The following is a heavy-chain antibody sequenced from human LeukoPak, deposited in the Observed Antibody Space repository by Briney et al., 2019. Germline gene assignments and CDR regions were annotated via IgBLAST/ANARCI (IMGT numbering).Heavy chain of an antibody. Sequence: GGSLRLSCAASGFTFSSYGMHWVRQAPGKGLEWVAVISYDGSNKYYADSVKGRFTISRDNSKNTLYLHMNSLRAEDTAVYYCAKEFLSEAVAYFDYWGQGTLVTVSS. CDR3: AKEFLSEAVAYFDY. D-gene: IGHD6-19*01. CDR2: ISYDGSNK. CDR1: GFTFSSYG. V-gene: IGHV3-30*18. J-gene: IGHJ4*02.